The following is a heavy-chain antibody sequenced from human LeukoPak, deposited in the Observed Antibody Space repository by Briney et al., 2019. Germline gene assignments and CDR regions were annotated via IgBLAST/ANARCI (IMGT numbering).Heavy chain of an antibody. D-gene: IGHD5-18*01. CDR2: ISGSGDKT. Sequence: PGGSLRLSCAASGFTFGSYAMSWVRQAPGKGLEWVSAISGSGDKTYYADSVKGRFTISRDNSKNTLYLQMNSLRAEDTAVYYCAKCETAMVTPPDDYWGQGTLVTVSS. CDR3: AKCETAMVTPPDDY. J-gene: IGHJ4*02. CDR1: GFTFGSYA. V-gene: IGHV3-23*01.